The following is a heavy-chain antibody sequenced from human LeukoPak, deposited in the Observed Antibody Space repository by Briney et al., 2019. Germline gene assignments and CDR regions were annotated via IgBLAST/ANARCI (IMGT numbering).Heavy chain of an antibody. CDR3: AELGITMIGGV. J-gene: IGHJ6*04. CDR2: IHQDGREK. Sequence: PGGSLRLSCAASGFTFSNYRMSWVRQAPGKGLEWVANIHQDGREKYYVDSMKGRFTISRDNAKNSLYLQMNSLRAEDTAVYYCAELGITMIGGVWGKGTTVTISS. D-gene: IGHD3-10*02. CDR1: GFTFSNYR. V-gene: IGHV3-7*01.